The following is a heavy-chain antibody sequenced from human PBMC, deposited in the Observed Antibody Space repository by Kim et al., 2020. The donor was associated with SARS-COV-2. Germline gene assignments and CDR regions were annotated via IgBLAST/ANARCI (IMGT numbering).Heavy chain of an antibody. Sequence: SETLSLTCAVYGGSFSGYYWCWICQPPGTGQERNGEINHSGSTNYNPSLKSRVTISVDTSKNQFSLKLSPVTAADTAVYYCARATGHVVVRGPYYYYMVGGGEATAVAVS. CDR1: GGSFSGYY. J-gene: IGHJ6*03. D-gene: IGHD2-15*01. CDR3: ARATGHVVVRGPYYYYMVG. V-gene: IGHV4-34*01. CDR2: INHSGST.